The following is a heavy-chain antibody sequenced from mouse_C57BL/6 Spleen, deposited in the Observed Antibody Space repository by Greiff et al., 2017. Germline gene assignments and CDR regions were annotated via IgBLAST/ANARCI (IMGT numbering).Heavy chain of an antibody. J-gene: IGHJ2*01. V-gene: IGHV1-19*01. CDR3: AREDLIYYGILFDY. Sequence: DVQLQESGPVLVKPGASVKMSCKASGYTFTDYYMNWVKQSHGKSLEWIGVINPYNGGTSYNQKFKGKATLTVDKSSSTAYMELNSLTSEDSAVYYCAREDLIYYGILFDYWGQGATLTVSS. CDR2: INPYNGGT. CDR1: GYTFTDYY. D-gene: IGHD2-1*01.